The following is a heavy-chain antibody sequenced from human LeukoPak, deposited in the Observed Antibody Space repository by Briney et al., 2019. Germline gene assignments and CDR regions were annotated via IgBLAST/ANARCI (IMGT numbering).Heavy chain of an antibody. D-gene: IGHD2-15*01. CDR3: ASRYCSGGSCYSDIDY. CDR1: GGSISSSSYY. Sequence: PSETLSLTCTVSGGSISSSSYYWGWIRQPPGKGLEWIGSIYHSGSTNYNPSLKSRVTISVDKSKNQFSLKLSSVTAADTAVYYCASRYCSGGSCYSDIDYWGQGTLVTVSS. CDR2: IYHSGST. V-gene: IGHV4-39*07. J-gene: IGHJ4*02.